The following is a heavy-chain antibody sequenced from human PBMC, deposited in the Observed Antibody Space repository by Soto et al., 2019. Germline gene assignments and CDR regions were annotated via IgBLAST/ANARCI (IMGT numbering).Heavy chain of an antibody. J-gene: IGHJ5*02. CDR2: INSDGSST. D-gene: IGHD2-21*02. V-gene: IGHV3-74*01. Sequence: GGSLRLSCAASGFTFSSYWMHWVRQAPGKGLVWVSRINSDGSSTSYADSVKGRFTISRDNAKNTLHLQMNSLRAEDTAVYYCAREAHIVVVTAIQYNWFDPWGQGTLVTVSS. CDR3: AREAHIVVVTAIQYNWFDP. CDR1: GFTFSSYW.